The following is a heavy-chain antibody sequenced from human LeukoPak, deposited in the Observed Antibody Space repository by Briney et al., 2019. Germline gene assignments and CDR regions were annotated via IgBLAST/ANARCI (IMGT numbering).Heavy chain of an antibody. J-gene: IGHJ3*02. CDR1: GFTFSSYA. CDR2: ISGSGGST. CDR3: AKESTRGYSYGYQDAFDI. V-gene: IGHV3-23*01. D-gene: IGHD5-18*01. Sequence: PGGSLRLSCAASGFTFSSYAMSWVRQAPGKGLEWVSAISGSGGSTYYADSVKGRFTISRDNSKNTLYLQMNSLRAEDTAVNYCAKESTRGYSYGYQDAFDIWGQGTMVTVSS.